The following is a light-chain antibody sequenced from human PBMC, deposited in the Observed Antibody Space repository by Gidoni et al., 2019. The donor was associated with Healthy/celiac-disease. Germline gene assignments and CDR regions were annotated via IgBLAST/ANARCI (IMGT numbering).Light chain of an antibody. CDR3: CSYAGSYTWV. V-gene: IGLV2-11*01. CDR2: DVS. CDR1: SSDVGGYNY. Sequence: QSALTQPRSVSRSPGQSVTISCTGTSSDVGGYNYVSWYQQPPGKAPKLMIYDVSKRPSGVPDRCSSSKSGNTASLTISGLQAEDEADYYCCSYAGSYTWVFGGGTKLTVL. J-gene: IGLJ3*02.